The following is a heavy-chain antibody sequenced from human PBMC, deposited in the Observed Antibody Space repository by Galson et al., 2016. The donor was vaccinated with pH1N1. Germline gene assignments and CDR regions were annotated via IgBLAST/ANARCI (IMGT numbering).Heavy chain of an antibody. CDR3: ARRDDYTLTFLDY. J-gene: IGHJ4*02. V-gene: IGHV1-69*13. CDR2: IIGVFGTT. Sequence: SVKVSCKASGGIFNNYGISWVRQAPGQGLEWMGGIIGVFGTTKYAQKFQDRVTITAAESTSTVYMEMSGLRSEDTAVYYCARRDDYTLTFLDYWGQGTLVTVAS. D-gene: IGHD5-24*01. CDR1: GGIFNNYG.